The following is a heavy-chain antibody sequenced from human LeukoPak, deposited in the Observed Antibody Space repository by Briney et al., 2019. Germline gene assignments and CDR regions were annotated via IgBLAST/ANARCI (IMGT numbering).Heavy chain of an antibody. V-gene: IGHV1-46*01. D-gene: IGHD3-16*01. CDR3: ARDPGRVRFDYYYGMDV. J-gene: IGHJ6*02. CDR2: INPSGGST. Sequence: ASVKVSCKASGYTFTSYYMHWVRQAPGQGLEWMGIINPSGGSTNYAQKFQGRVTITADESTSTAYMELSSLRSEDTAVYYCARDPGRVRFDYYYGMDVWGQGTTVTVSS. CDR1: GYTFTSYY.